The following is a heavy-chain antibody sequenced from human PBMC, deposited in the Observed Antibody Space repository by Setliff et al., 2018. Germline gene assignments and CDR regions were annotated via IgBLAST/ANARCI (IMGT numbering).Heavy chain of an antibody. CDR2: ISAYNGNT. V-gene: IGHV1-18*01. Sequence: ASVKVSCKASGYTFTSYGISWVRQAPGQGLEWMGWISAYNGNTNYAQKLQGRVTMTTDTSTSTAYMELRSLRSDDTAVYYCARESTAKNFWGEYSDYWGQGTLATVSS. J-gene: IGHJ4*02. CDR1: GYTFTSYG. D-gene: IGHD3-3*01. CDR3: ARESTAKNFWGEYSDY.